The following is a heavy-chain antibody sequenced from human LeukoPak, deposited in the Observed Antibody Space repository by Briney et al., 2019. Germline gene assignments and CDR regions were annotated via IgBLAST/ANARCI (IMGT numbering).Heavy chain of an antibody. D-gene: IGHD1-14*01. J-gene: IGHJ6*03. V-gene: IGHV3-9*03. CDR1: GFTFDDYA. Sequence: GGSLGVSCAASGFTFDDYAMHWVRQAPGKGLEWVSGISWNSGSIGYADSVKGRCTISRDNAKNSLYLQMNSLRAEDMALYYCAKGGFSLGPGDHYHMDVWGKGTTVTVSS. CDR3: AKGGFSLGPGDHYHMDV. CDR2: ISWNSGSI.